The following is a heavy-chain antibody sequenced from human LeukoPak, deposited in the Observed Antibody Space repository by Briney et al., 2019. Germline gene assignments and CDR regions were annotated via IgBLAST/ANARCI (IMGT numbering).Heavy chain of an antibody. V-gene: IGHV5-51*01. J-gene: IGHJ4*02. CDR2: IYPGASDT. CDR1: GSIFTSYW. Sequence: GASLQISCKGSGSIFTSYWNGWVRPLPGKGVEWRGIIYPGASDTRYSPSFQGQVTISADKSISTAYLQWSSLKASDTAMYYCARLEYGEWLLFDYWGQGTLVTVSS. CDR3: ARLEYGEWLLFDY. D-gene: IGHD5-12*01.